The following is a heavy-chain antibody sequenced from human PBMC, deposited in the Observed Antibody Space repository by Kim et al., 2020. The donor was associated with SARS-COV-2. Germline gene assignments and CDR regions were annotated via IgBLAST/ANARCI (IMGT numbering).Heavy chain of an antibody. V-gene: IGHV3-21*01. D-gene: IGHD6-6*01. Sequence: SVRGRFTISRDNAKNSLYLQMNSLRAEDTAVYYCARLSSSPNYYYYGMDVWGQGTTVTVSS. CDR3: ARLSSSPNYYYYGMDV. J-gene: IGHJ6*02.